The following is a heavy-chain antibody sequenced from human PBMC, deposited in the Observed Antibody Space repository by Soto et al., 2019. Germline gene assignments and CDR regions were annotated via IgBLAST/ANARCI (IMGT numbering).Heavy chain of an antibody. CDR2: FKSETDGGTT. D-gene: IGHD3-3*02. CDR3: TICICWFDPYGMYF. J-gene: IGHJ6*02. V-gene: IGHV3-15*01. CDR1: GYAFSDAW. Sequence: SLRLSCAASGYAFSDAWMSWVRQTPGTGLEWVGRFKSETDGGTTDYAAPVKGRFTISRDDSENTVYLQMNSLKTEDTGVYYCTICICWFDPYGMYFWGQGTSVTVS.